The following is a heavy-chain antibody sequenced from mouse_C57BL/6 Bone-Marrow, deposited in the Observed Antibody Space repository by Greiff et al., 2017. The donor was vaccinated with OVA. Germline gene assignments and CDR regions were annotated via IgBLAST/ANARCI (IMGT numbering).Heavy chain of an antibody. D-gene: IGHD2-4*01. J-gene: IGHJ3*01. CDR1: GYTFTSYW. Sequence: QVQLQQPGAELVMPGASVKLSCKASGYTFTSYWMHWVKQTPGQGLEWIGEIGPSGSYTNYNQKFKGKSTFTVDKSSSTAYMQLSSLTSEDAAVYYCARPIYDYDVAYWGQGTLVTVSA. CDR2: IGPSGSYT. CDR3: ARPIYDYDVAY. V-gene: IGHV1-69*01.